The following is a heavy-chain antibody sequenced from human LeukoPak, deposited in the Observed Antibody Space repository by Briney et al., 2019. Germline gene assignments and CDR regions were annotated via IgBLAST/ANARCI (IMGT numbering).Heavy chain of an antibody. CDR3: TTTLCSGGSCYDDAFDI. D-gene: IGHD2-15*01. Sequence: PGGSLRLSCAASGFAFSNAWMSWVRQAPGKGLEWVGRIKSKTDGGTTGYAAPVKGRFTISRDDSKNTLYLQMNSLKTEDTAVYYCTTTLCSGGSCYDDAFDIWGQGTMVTVSS. V-gene: IGHV3-15*01. CDR2: IKSKTDGGTT. J-gene: IGHJ3*02. CDR1: GFAFSNAW.